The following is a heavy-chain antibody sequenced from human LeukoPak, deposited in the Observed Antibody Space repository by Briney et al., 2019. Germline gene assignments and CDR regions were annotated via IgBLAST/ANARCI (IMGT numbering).Heavy chain of an antibody. J-gene: IGHJ4*02. V-gene: IGHV3-23*01. D-gene: IGHD3-3*01. CDR2: ISGSGGST. CDR1: GFTFSSYA. CDR3: APSPLTIFGGLPGHFDY. Sequence: PGGSLRLXCAASGFTFSSYAMSWVRQAPGKGLEWVSAISGSGGSTYYADSMKGRFTISRDNSKNTLYLQMNSLRAEDTAVYYCAPSPLTIFGGLPGHFDYWGQGTLVTVSS.